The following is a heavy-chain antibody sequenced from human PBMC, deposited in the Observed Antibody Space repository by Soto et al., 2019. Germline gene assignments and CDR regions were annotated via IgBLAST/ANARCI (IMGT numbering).Heavy chain of an antibody. D-gene: IGHD3-22*01. CDR2: INHSGST. J-gene: IGHJ4*02. V-gene: IGHV4-34*01. CDR1: GGSFSGYY. Sequence: SETLSLTCAVYGGSFSGYYWSWIRQPPGKGLEWIGEINHSGSTNYNPSLKSRVTISVDTSKNQFSLKLSSVTAADTAVYYCAGRKSSGYYYPGRFDYWGQGTLVTVSS. CDR3: AGRKSSGYYYPGRFDY.